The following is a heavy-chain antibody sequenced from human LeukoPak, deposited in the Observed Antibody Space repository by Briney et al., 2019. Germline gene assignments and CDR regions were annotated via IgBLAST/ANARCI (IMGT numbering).Heavy chain of an antibody. Sequence: SQTLSLTCTVSGGSISSGSYYWSWIRQPAGKGLEWLGHIYTSGSSNYNPSLKSRVTMSVDTSKNQFSLKLSSVTVADTALYYCARGGLGYFDLWGRGTLVTVSS. CDR2: IYTSGSS. D-gene: IGHD1-26*01. CDR1: GGSISSGSYY. CDR3: ARGGLGYFDL. J-gene: IGHJ2*01. V-gene: IGHV4-61*09.